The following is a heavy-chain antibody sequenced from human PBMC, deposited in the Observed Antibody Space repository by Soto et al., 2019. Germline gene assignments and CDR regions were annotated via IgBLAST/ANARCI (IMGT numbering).Heavy chain of an antibody. V-gene: IGHV3-7*01. CDR2: IKQDGSEK. J-gene: IGHJ5*02. CDR1: GFTFSTYW. CDR3: ARRILVVSANWFDP. D-gene: IGHD3-22*01. Sequence: AGSLRLSCAASGFTFSTYWMSWVRQAPGKGLEWVANIKQDGSEKYYVDSVKGRFTISRDNAKNSLYLQMNSLRAEDTAVYYCARRILVVSANWFDPWGQGTLVTVSS.